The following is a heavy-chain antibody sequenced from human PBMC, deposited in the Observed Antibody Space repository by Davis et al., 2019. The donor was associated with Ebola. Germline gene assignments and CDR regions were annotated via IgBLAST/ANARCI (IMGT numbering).Heavy chain of an antibody. Sequence: PGGSLRLSCAASGFTFSGSAMHWVRQASGKGLEWVGRIRSKANSYATAYAAPVKGRFTISRDDSKNTAYLQMNSLKTEDTAVYYCETSSSSGGDYWGQGTLVTVSS. D-gene: IGHD6-6*01. CDR2: IRSKANSYAT. J-gene: IGHJ4*02. CDR1: GFTFSGSA. CDR3: ETSSSSGGDY. V-gene: IGHV3-73*01.